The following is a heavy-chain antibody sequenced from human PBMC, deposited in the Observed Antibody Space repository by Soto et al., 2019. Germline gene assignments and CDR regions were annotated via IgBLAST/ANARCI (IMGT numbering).Heavy chain of an antibody. J-gene: IGHJ6*02. CDR1: DYTFTSYG. V-gene: IGHV1-18*03. Sequence: QVQLVQSGAEVKKPGASVKVSCKASDYTFTSYGISWVRQAPGQGLEWMGWINTYSGNTDYARKFQGRVTMTTDTSPSTAYTEMRSLRFDDLAVYYCARAAETRYYGMDVWGQGTTVTVSS. CDR2: INTYSGNT. CDR3: ARAAETRYYGMDV.